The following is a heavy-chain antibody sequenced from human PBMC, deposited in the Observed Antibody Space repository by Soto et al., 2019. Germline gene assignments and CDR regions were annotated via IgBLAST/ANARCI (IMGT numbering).Heavy chain of an antibody. V-gene: IGHV4-34*01. CDR3: ASVLKRDETIDY. J-gene: IGHJ4*02. CDR1: GGSFSGYY. Sequence: QVQLQQWGAGLLKPSETPSLTCAVYGGSFSGYYWSWIRQPPGKGLEWIGEINHSGSTNYNPSLKSRVTISVDTSKNQFSLKLSSVTAADTAVYYCASVLKRDETIDYWGQGTLVTVSS. CDR2: INHSGST.